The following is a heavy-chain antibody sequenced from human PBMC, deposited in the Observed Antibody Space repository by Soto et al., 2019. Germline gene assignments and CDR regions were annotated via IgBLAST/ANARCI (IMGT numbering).Heavy chain of an antibody. J-gene: IGHJ4*02. Sequence: QVLLQQWGAGLLKPSETLSLTCAVYGGSFSDYYWTWIRQPPGKGLEWSGEINHSGSTNYNPSLKSRVPISVDTSKNQFSLKLSSVTAADTALYYCARGDLEFDFWGQGTPVTVSS. CDR2: INHSGST. CDR1: GGSFSDYY. V-gene: IGHV4-34*01. CDR3: ARGDLEFDF. D-gene: IGHD3-3*01.